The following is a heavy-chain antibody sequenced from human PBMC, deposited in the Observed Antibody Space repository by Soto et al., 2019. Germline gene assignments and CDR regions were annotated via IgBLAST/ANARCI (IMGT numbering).Heavy chain of an antibody. V-gene: IGHV3-23*01. Sequence: PGGSLRLSCTASGFTFSDYAMAWVRQAPGKGLEWVSTISGGSSVTYYGDSVKGRFTISRDNAKKTLFLQLNRLSAEDTATYYCAKVLSKNYYYPFDFWGQGXQVTVYS. J-gene: IGHJ4*02. CDR1: GFTFSDYA. CDR3: AKVLSKNYYYPFDF. D-gene: IGHD3-10*01. CDR2: ISGGSSVT.